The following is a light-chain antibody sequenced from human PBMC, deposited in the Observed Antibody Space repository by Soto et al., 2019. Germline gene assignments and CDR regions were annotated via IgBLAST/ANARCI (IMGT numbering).Light chain of an antibody. V-gene: IGKV1-5*01. Sequence: DIQMTQSPSTLSASAGDRVTITCRASQSISSWLAWYQQKPGKAPKLLIYDASSLESGVPSRFSGSRSGTEFTLTISSLQPDDFATYYCQQYNSYSWTFGQGTKVEIK. CDR1: QSISSW. J-gene: IGKJ1*01. CDR3: QQYNSYSWT. CDR2: DAS.